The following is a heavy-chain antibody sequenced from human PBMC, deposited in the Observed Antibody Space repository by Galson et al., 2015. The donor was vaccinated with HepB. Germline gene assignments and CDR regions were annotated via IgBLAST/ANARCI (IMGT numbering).Heavy chain of an antibody. CDR1: GYTFSTYS. CDR3: ARGALVVVVGATLKNWFDP. J-gene: IGHJ5*02. Sequence: SVKVSCKASGYTFSTYSITWVRQAPGQGLEWMGWISPYNRHTDYAQKFRGRVTMTTDTSTSAAYMKLRSLRSDDTAVYYCARGALVVVVGATLKNWFDPWGQGTLVTVPS. D-gene: IGHD2-15*01. V-gene: IGHV1-18*01. CDR2: ISPYNRHT.